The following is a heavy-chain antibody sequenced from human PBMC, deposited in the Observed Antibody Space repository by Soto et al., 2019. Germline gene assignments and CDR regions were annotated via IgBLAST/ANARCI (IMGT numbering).Heavy chain of an antibody. CDR2: TYYSGTS. J-gene: IGHJ4*02. CDR3: ARGRGYGYGVDY. CDR1: GASISSGDHF. V-gene: IGHV4-30-4*01. D-gene: IGHD5-12*01. Sequence: SETLSLTCTVSGASISSGDHFWSWMRQPPGKGLESIGYTYYSGTSYYSPSLKSRLTISVDGSMNQFSLYLSSVTAADTAVYYCARGRGYGYGVDYWGQGTLVTVSS.